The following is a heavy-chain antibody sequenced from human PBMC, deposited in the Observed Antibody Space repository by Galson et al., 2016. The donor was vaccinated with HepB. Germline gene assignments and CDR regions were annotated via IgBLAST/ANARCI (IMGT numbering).Heavy chain of an antibody. J-gene: IGHJ6*02. V-gene: IGHV5-51*01. CDR1: GYIFPNYW. CDR2: IYPSDSDS. Sequence: QSGAEVKKPGESLKISCKGSGYIFPNYWIGWVRQMPGKGLEWMGIIYPSDSDSKYSPAFQGQVTMSADKSINTAYLQWSSLKPSDSAIYYCARGSGYVDNYYDFGMDVWGQGTTVTVSS. CDR3: ARGSGYVDNYYDFGMDV. D-gene: IGHD3-3*01.